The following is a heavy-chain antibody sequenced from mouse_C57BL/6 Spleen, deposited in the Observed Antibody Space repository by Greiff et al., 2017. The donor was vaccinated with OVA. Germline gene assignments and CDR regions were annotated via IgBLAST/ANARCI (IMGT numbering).Heavy chain of an antibody. V-gene: IGHV8-2*01. Sequence: QVPLKVSGPGLLQPSPTLSLACTFSGFSLSNSGMGLIWLRPPSGQALVWLASIWNNDNYYNPSLKSRPTISKETSNYHVFLKLISVDTADSTAYYGAWRAYITTVVAGDDWGQGTTLTVSS. CDR1: FSLSNSGMGL. CDR3: WRAYITTVVAGDD. J-gene: IGHJ2*01. D-gene: IGHD1-1*01. CDR2: WNNDNY.